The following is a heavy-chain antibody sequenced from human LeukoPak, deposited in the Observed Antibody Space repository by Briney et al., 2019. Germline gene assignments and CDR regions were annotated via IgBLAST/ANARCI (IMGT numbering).Heavy chain of an antibody. CDR3: AKDFLYERGYYMDV. CDR2: IGGSGGST. J-gene: IGHJ6*03. CDR1: GFTVSSNY. D-gene: IGHD5/OR15-5a*01. V-gene: IGHV3-23*01. Sequence: GGSLRLSCAASGFTVSSNYMSWVRQAPGKGLEWVSAIGGSGGSTYYADSMKGRFTISRDNSKNTLYLQMNSLRAEDTAVYYCAKDFLYERGYYMDVWGKGTTVTVSS.